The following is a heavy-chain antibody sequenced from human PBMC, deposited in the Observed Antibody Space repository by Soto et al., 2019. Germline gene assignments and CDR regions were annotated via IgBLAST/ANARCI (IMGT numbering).Heavy chain of an antibody. D-gene: IGHD3-3*01. J-gene: IGHJ4*02. CDR3: ARGRFLEWFPTDY. CDR1: GGTFSSYA. Sequence: ASVKVSCKASGGTFSSYAISWLRQAPGQGLEWMGGIIPIFGTANYAQKFQGRVTIAADESTSTAYMELSSLRSEDTAVYYCARGRFLEWFPTDYWGQGTLVTVSS. V-gene: IGHV1-69*13. CDR2: IIPIFGTA.